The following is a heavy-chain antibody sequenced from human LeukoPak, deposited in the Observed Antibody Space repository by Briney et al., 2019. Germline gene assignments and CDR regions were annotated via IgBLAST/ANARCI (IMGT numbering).Heavy chain of an antibody. CDR1: VGSISSYY. V-gene: IGHV4-59*01. Sequence: SETLSLTCTVSVGSISSYYCSWIRQPPGKGLDWMGYISNTGSTNYNPSLESRVTISVDASKNQFSLKLTSVTAADTAVYYCAKVGRGDYVWGSYSFDYWGQGTLVTVSS. CDR2: ISNTGST. J-gene: IGHJ4*02. CDR3: AKVGRGDYVWGSYSFDY. D-gene: IGHD3-16*01.